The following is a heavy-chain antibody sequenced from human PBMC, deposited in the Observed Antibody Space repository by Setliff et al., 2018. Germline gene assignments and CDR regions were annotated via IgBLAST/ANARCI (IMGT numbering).Heavy chain of an antibody. D-gene: IGHD3-3*01. J-gene: IGHJ4*02. CDR2: IYITGNP. Sequence: SETLSLTCAVSGASIRQTSYFWTWVRQPAGKGLEWIGHIYITGNPNVNPSLKSRVAMSLDNSGNQFSLNLQSVTAADTAVYYCTRLYYTSRALYFDIWGQGHPVTVPQ. CDR1: GASIRQTSYF. CDR3: TRLYYTSRALYFDI. V-gene: IGHV4-61*09.